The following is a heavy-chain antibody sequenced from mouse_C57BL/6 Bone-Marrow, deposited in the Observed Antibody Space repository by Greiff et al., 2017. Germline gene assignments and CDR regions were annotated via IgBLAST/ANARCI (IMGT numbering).Heavy chain of an antibody. V-gene: IGHV1-55*01. D-gene: IGHD1-1*01. CDR3: AGYYYGSSSYFDY. CDR2: IYPGSGST. J-gene: IGHJ2*01. Sequence: QVQLQQPGAELVKPGASVKMSCKASGYTFTSYWITWVKQRPGQGLEWIGDIYPGSGSTNYNEKFKSKATLTVDTSSSTAYMQLSSLTSEDSAVYYCAGYYYGSSSYFDYWDQGTTLTVSA. CDR1: GYTFTSYW.